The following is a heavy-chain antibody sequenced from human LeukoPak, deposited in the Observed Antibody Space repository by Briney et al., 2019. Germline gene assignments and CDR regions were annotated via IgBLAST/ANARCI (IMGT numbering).Heavy chain of an antibody. Sequence: LGASVKVSCKASGYTFTGYYMHWVRQAPGRGLEWMGWINPNSGGTNYAQKFQGRVTMTRDTSISTAYMELRSLRSDDTAVYYCARVRYGDYVGSFDYWGQGTLVTVSS. CDR1: GYTFTGYY. J-gene: IGHJ4*02. V-gene: IGHV1-2*03. D-gene: IGHD4-17*01. CDR2: INPNSGGT. CDR3: ARVRYGDYVGSFDY.